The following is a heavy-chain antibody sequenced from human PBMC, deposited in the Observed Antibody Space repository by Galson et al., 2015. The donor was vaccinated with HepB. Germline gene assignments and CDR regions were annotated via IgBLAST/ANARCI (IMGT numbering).Heavy chain of an antibody. J-gene: IGHJ3*02. CDR1: GLTLSSYA. CDR3: AKGQSGTFYDAFDI. D-gene: IGHD1-26*01. CDR2: ISYSGGYT. Sequence: SLRLSCAASGLTLSSYAMSWVRQAPGKGLEWVSAISYSGGYTYSADSVKGRFTISSDNSNDMLYLQMISLRAEDTAVYYCAKGQSGTFYDAFDIWSQGTMVTVS. V-gene: IGHV3-23*01.